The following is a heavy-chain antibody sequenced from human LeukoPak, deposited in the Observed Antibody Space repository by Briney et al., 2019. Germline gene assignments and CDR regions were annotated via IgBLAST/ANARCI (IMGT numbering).Heavy chain of an antibody. J-gene: IGHJ4*02. V-gene: IGHV3-64*02. D-gene: IGHD4-17*01. CDR3: ARESTVTHSFDY. CDR2: ISSNGGRT. Sequence: GGSLTLFCAVSGFTFSSYAVHWVRQAPGKGLEYVSSISSNGGRTYYADSVKGRFTIPRDNSKNKLYLQMGSLRAEDMAVYYCARESTVTHSFDYWGQGTLVTVSS. CDR1: GFTFSSYA.